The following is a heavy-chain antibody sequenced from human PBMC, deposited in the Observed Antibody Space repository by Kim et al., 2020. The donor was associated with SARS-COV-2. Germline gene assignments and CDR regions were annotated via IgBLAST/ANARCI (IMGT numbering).Heavy chain of an antibody. CDR3: ARLTGYCSSTSCPGAYHYGMDV. D-gene: IGHD2-2*01. Sequence: GGSLRLSCAASGFTFSSYAMHWVRQAPGKGLEWVAVISYDGSNKYYADSVKGRFTISRDNSKNTLYLQMNSLRAEDTAVYYCARLTGYCSSTSCPGAYHYGMDVWGQGTTVTVSS. CDR1: GFTFSSYA. CDR2: ISYDGSNK. J-gene: IGHJ6*02. V-gene: IGHV3-30-3*01.